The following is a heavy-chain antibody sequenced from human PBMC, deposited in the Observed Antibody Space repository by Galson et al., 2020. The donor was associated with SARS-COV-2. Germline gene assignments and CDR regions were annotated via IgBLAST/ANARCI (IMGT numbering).Heavy chain of an antibody. CDR2: LYFNDDR. CDR3: GQRTASYDYHGLDV. CDR1: GFSLRTPGVG. J-gene: IGHJ6*02. D-gene: IGHD3-16*01. V-gene: IGHV2-5*01. Sequence: VSGPTLVKPTETLTLTCTFSGFSLRTPGVGVGWIRQPPGKSLEWLAVLYFNDDRRYNPSLKTRLSVTKGTPDNQVVLTMTDVDSVDTATYHCGQRTASYDYHGLDVWGQGIAVTVSS.